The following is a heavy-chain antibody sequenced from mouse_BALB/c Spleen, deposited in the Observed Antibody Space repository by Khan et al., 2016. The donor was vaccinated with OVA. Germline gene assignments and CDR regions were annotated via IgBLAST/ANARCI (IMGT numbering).Heavy chain of an antibody. CDR1: GYTFTNYG. CDR3: ARVEYSGTMDY. V-gene: IGHV9-3-1*01. Sequence: QIQLVQSGPELKKPGETVKISCKASGYTFTNYGMNWVKQAPGKGLKWMGFINTYTGEPTYADDFKGRFAFSLENSASTAYLQINNLKNEDTATCFCARVEYSGTMDYWGQGTSVTVSS. J-gene: IGHJ4*01. CDR2: INTYTGEP.